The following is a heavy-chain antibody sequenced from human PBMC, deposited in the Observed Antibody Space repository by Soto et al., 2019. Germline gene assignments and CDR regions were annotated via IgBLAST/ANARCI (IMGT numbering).Heavy chain of an antibody. J-gene: IGHJ4*02. CDR2: IWFDGSNE. D-gene: IGHD3-10*01. CDR3: ARVGVPGTAEAGFDC. CDR1: GFIFNNFG. V-gene: IGHV3-33*01. Sequence: PGGSLRLSCAASGFIFNNFGMHWVLQAPCKGLEWLAVIWFDGSNEYYSDSVKGRFSVSRDNSKNTLYLQMNNLRVEDTAMYYCARVGVPGTAEAGFDCCGAGTLVNVSS.